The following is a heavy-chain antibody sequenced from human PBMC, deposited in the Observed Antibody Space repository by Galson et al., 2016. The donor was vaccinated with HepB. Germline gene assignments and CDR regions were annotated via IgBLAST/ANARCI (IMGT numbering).Heavy chain of an antibody. CDR2: ISWNSASM. CDR3: VKGRSGPAEGYCYSASCPDAFDV. Sequence: SLRLSCAASGFTFGDYALHWVRQAPGKGLEWVPGISWNSASMGYADSVKGRFTISRDNAQSSLYLQMNSLRAEDTALYYCVKGRSGPAEGYCYSASCPDAFDVWGQGTVVTVSS. D-gene: IGHD2-2*01. V-gene: IGHV3-9*01. CDR1: GFTFGDYA. J-gene: IGHJ3*01.